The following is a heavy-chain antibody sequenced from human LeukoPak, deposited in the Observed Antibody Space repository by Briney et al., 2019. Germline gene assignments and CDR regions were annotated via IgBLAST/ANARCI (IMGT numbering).Heavy chain of an antibody. D-gene: IGHD1-26*01. CDR2: INPKSGGT. V-gene: IGHV1-2*02. J-gene: IGHJ4*02. Sequence: ASVKVSCKTSGYTFTDFYIHWVRQAPGQGLEWMGWINPKSGGTNSAQKFQGGVTMTRDTSLSTVYMDLSSLRSDDTAVYYCARGRYSGSYYVDYWGQGTLVTVSS. CDR3: ARGRYSGSYYVDY. CDR1: GYTFTDFY.